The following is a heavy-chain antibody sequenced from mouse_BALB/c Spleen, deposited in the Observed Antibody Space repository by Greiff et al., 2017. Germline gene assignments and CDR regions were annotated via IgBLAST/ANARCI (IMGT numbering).Heavy chain of an antibody. CDR3: ARDV. CDR2: ITYDGSN. J-gene: IGHJ1*01. CDR1: GYSITSGYY. Sequence: EVKLMESGPGLVKPSQSLSLTCSVTGYSITSGYYWNWIRQFPGNKLEWMGYITYDGSNNYNPSLKNRISITRDTSTNQFFLRLNSVTTEDTATYYCARDVWGAGTTVTVSS. V-gene: IGHV3-6*02.